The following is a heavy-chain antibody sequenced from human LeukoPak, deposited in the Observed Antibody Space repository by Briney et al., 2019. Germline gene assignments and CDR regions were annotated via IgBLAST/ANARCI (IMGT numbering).Heavy chain of an antibody. CDR3: ASYGSGNWGCFDY. D-gene: IGHD3-10*01. CDR1: GFTVSSNY. CDR2: IYSGGST. J-gene: IGHJ4*02. V-gene: IGHV3-53*01. Sequence: GGSLRLSCAASGFTVSSNYMSWVRQAPGKGLEWVSVIYSGGSTYYADSVKGRFTISRDNSKNTLYLQMNSLRAEDTAVYYCASYGSGNWGCFDYWGQGTLVTVSS.